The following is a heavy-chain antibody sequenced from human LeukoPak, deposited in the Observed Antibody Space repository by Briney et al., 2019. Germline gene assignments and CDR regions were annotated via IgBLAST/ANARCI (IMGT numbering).Heavy chain of an antibody. Sequence: SGPTLVNPTQTLTLTCTFSGFSLSTSGVGVGWIRQPPGKALEWLALIYWDDDKRYSPSLKSRLTITKDTSKNQVVLTITNMDHLDTATYSCAHMTFIAAAGLIWFDPSGQGTPFTVSS. J-gene: IGHJ5*02. CDR2: IYWDDDK. CDR1: GFSLSTSGVG. D-gene: IGHD6-13*01. CDR3: AHMTFIAAAGLIWFDP. V-gene: IGHV2-5*02.